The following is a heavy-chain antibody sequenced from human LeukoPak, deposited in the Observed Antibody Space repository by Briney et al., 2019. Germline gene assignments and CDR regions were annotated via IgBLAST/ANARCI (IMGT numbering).Heavy chain of an antibody. V-gene: IGHV4-59*01. Sequence: TSETLSLTCTVSGGSISSYYWSWIRQPPGKGLEWIGYIYYSGSTNYNPSLKSRVTISVDTSKNQFSLKLSSVTAADTAVYYCARDSTYLWTGTYYYYGMDVWGQGTTVTVSS. J-gene: IGHJ6*02. CDR1: GGSISSYY. D-gene: IGHD3/OR15-3a*01. CDR2: IYYSGST. CDR3: ARDSTYLWTGTYYYYGMDV.